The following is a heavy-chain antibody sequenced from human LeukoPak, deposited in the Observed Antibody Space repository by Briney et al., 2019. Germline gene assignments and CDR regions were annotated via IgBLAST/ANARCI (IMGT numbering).Heavy chain of an antibody. CDR3: ARGALKDNVLMVYAIPDY. CDR1: GFTFSSYS. Sequence: GGSLRLSCAASGFTFSSYSMNWVRQAPGKGLEWVSSISSSSSYIYYADSVKGRFTISRDNAKNSLYLQMNSLRAEDTAVYYCARGALKDNVLMVYAIPDYWGQGTLVTVSS. J-gene: IGHJ4*02. CDR2: ISSSSSYI. V-gene: IGHV3-21*01. D-gene: IGHD2-8*01.